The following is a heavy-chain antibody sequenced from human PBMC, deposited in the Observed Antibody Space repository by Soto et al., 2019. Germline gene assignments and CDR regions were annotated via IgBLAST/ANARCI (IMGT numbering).Heavy chain of an antibody. CDR3: ARGTPTAAGPCIDF. V-gene: IGHV1-2*02. J-gene: IGHJ4*01. CDR1: GYTFTGYY. CDR2: XNXXXGXT. Sequence: GASVKVSCKASGYTFTGYYMHLVRQAPGQGLEWMXWXNXXXGXTXXXQXXKXRVTMTRNASTGTAYMELRRLRSDDTAVYYCARGTPTAAGPCIDFWGHGTLLTVSS. D-gene: IGHD6-13*01.